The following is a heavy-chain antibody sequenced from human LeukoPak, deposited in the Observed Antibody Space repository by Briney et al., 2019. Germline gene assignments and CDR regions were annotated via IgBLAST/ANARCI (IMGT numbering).Heavy chain of an antibody. Sequence: GGSLRLSCAPSGFTFSSYGMHWVRQAPGKGLEWVAVISYDGSNKYYADSVKGRFTISRDNSKNTLYLQMNSLRAEDTAVYYCAKTYYDILTGYHYYYGMDVWGQGTTVTVSS. CDR3: AKTYYDILTGYHYYYGMDV. V-gene: IGHV3-30*18. D-gene: IGHD3-9*01. J-gene: IGHJ6*02. CDR1: GFTFSSYG. CDR2: ISYDGSNK.